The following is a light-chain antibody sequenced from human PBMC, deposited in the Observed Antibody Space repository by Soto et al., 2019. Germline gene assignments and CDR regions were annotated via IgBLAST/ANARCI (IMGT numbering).Light chain of an antibody. J-gene: IGKJ5*01. CDR3: QQYNNWPSIT. CDR1: ESIDNW. V-gene: IGKV3-15*01. CDR2: GAS. Sequence: MTQSPSTLSASVGDTVTITCRASESIDNWLAWYQQKPGKAPKLLIYGASTRATGIPARFSGSGSGTEFTLTISSLQSEDFAVYYCQQYNNWPSITFGQGTRLEIK.